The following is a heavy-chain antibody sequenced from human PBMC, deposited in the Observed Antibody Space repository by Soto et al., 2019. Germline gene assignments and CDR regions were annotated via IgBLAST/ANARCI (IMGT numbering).Heavy chain of an antibody. D-gene: IGHD3-10*01. CDR3: ARDIGSYAYGEGY. Sequence: LSLTCSVSGGSINSYWWSWIRQPAGKGLEWIGRVYSSGTTDYNPSLNSRATMSVETSKNQFSLKLSSVTAADTAVYYCARDIGSYAYGEGYWGQGIQVTVS. CDR1: GGSINSYW. J-gene: IGHJ4*02. CDR2: VYSSGTT. V-gene: IGHV4-4*07.